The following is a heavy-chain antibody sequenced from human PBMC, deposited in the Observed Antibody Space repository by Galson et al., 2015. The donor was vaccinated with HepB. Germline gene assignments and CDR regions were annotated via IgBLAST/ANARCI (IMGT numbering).Heavy chain of an antibody. CDR3: ARFGITIFGVAPVYMDV. Sequence: SVKVSCKASGYTFTSYGISWVRQAPGQGLEWMGWISAYNGNINYAQKLQGRVTMTTDTSTSTAYMELRSLRSDDTAVYYCARFGITIFGVAPVYMDVWGKGTTVTVSS. V-gene: IGHV1-18*01. D-gene: IGHD3-3*01. CDR2: ISAYNGNI. J-gene: IGHJ6*03. CDR1: GYTFTSYG.